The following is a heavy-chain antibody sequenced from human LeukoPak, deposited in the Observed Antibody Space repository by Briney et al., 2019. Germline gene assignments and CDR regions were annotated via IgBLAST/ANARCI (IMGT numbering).Heavy chain of an antibody. J-gene: IGHJ2*01. D-gene: IGHD3-3*02. CDR1: GFTVSTNY. CDR3: ARVGDHFHWYLDL. Sequence: GGSLRLSCAATGFTVSTNYMNWVRQAPGKGLEWVSILYSGSSTYYADSVEGRFTISRDSSKNTLFLQMNDLRAEDTAVYYCARVGDHFHWYLDLWGRGTLVTVSS. CDR2: LYSGSST. V-gene: IGHV3-53*01.